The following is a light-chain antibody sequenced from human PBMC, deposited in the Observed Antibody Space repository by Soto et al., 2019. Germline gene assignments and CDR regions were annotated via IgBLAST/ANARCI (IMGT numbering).Light chain of an antibody. J-gene: IGKJ5*01. CDR2: GAY. V-gene: IGKV3-20*01. CDR3: QQYGSSPPIP. Sequence: IVWTQSPGTLSFPPGSRAHTYCRASQSVSSSYLAWYPPTPGQATRLLIYGAYSRATGIPDRFSGSVSGTDFSLTISRLEPEDLAVYDCQQYGSSPPIPVGKGTRLEI. CDR1: QSVSSSY.